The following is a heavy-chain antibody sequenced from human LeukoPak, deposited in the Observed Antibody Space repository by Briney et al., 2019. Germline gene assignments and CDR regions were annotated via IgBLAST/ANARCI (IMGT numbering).Heavy chain of an antibody. Sequence: SETLSLTCTVSGGSISSDYWSWIRQPPGKGLEWIGYIYYSGSTNYNPSLKSRVTISVDTSKNQFSLKLSSVTAADTAVYYCARRAAGIYYYYYGMDVWGQGTTVTVSS. J-gene: IGHJ6*02. V-gene: IGHV4-59*01. CDR2: IYYSGST. D-gene: IGHD6-13*01. CDR1: GGSISSDY. CDR3: ARRAAGIYYYYYGMDV.